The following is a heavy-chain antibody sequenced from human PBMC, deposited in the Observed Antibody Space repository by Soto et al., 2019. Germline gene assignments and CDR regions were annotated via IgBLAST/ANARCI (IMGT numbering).Heavy chain of an antibody. CDR2: IHSSGAT. J-gene: IGHJ4*02. CDR1: GFTFSSNY. CDR3: ARESRDTSGYYQIDY. Sequence: EVQLVESGGGLVQPGGSLRLSCAASGFTFSSNYMTWVRQAPGKGLEWVSVIHSSGATNYADSVKGRFTISRDNSKNTLYLQMSSLRPEDTAVYYCARESRDTSGYYQIDYWGQGSLVTVSS. D-gene: IGHD3-22*01. V-gene: IGHV3-66*01.